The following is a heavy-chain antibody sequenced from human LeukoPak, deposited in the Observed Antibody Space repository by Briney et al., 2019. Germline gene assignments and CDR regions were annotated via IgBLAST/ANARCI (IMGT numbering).Heavy chain of an antibody. CDR1: GFTFSNYA. V-gene: IGHV3-23*01. CDR2: IRGSGGTP. J-gene: IGHJ4*02. CDR3: AKAVGYSGYQSFDY. D-gene: IGHD5-12*01. Sequence: GGSLRLSCAASGFTFSNYAMAWVRQAPGKGLEWVSGIRGSGGTPYYADSVKGRFTISRDNSKNTLYLQMNSLRAEDTAAYYCAKAVGYSGYQSFDYWGQGTLVTVSS.